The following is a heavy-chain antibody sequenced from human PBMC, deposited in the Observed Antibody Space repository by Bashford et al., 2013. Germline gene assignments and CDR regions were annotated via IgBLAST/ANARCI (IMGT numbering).Heavy chain of an antibody. J-gene: IGHJ2*01. D-gene: IGHD6-6*01. CDR2: IYYSGST. Sequence: SETLSLTCTVSGGSISSGGYYWSWIRQHPGKGLEWIGYIYYSGSTYYNPSLKSRVTISVDTSKNQFSLKLSSVTAADTAVYYCARDPSIAARFYWYFDLWGRGTLVTVSS. CDR3: ARDPSIAARFYWYFDL. V-gene: IGHV4-31*03. CDR1: GGSISSGGYY.